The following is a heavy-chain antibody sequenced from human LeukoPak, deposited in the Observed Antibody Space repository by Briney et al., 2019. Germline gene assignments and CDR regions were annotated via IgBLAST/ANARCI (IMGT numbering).Heavy chain of an antibody. CDR3: AKGGYSDGWYFFDY. V-gene: IGHV3-23*01. D-gene: IGHD6-19*01. J-gene: IGHJ4*02. Sequence: GGSLRLSCAASGFTFSSYAMNWVRQAPGKGLEWGSVISGSGGSTYYADFVKGRFSISRDNSKNTLSLQMDSLRVEDTAVYYCAKGGYSDGWYFFDYWGQGALVTVSS. CDR1: GFTFSSYA. CDR2: ISGSGGST.